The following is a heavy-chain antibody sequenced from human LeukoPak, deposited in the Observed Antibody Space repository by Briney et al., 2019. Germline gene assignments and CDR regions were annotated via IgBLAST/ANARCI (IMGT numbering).Heavy chain of an antibody. CDR1: GFAFSTYW. J-gene: IGHJ4*02. CDR2: IGKDGSEK. V-gene: IGHV3-7*01. Sequence: PGGSLRLACAASGFAFSTYWIICGRHAPGEWLEWVASIGKDGSEKWYVESVKGRFTISREHARNSLYIQMSSLRVEDTAVYYCASDIVWLQLEYWGQGTLVTVSS. CDR3: ASDIVWLQLEY. D-gene: IGHD5-24*01.